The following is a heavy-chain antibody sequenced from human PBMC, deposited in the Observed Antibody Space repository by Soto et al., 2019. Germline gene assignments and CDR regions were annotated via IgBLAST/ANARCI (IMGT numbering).Heavy chain of an antibody. CDR3: ARGRAYYDYIWGSYRPYYFDY. CDR2: MNPNSGNT. J-gene: IGHJ4*02. D-gene: IGHD3-16*02. V-gene: IGHV1-8*01. Sequence: ASVKVSCKASGYTFTSYDINWVRQATGQGLEWMGWMNPNSGNTGYEQKFQGRVTMTRNTSISTAYMELSSLRSEDTAVYYCARGRAYYDYIWGSYRPYYFDYWGQGTLVTVSS. CDR1: GYTFTSYD.